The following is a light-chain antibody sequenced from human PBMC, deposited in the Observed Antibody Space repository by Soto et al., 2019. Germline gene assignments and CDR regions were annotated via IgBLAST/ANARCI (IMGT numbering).Light chain of an antibody. CDR2: WAS. J-gene: IGKJ1*01. Sequence: DIVMTKSTDSMAVSLGERATINCKSSQSVLYSSNNKNYLAWYQQKPGQPPKLLIYWASTRESGVPDLFSGSGAGTDFTLTISSLHAEDVAVYYCQQYYSTPPTFGQGTKVEIK. CDR3: QQYYSTPPT. V-gene: IGKV4-1*01. CDR1: QSVLYSSNNKNY.